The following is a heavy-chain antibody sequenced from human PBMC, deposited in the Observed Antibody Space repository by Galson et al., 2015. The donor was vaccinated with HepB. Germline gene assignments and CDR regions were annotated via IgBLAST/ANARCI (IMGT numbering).Heavy chain of an antibody. CDR3: ATSSYSSSSRGRYYYYMDV. V-gene: IGHV1-8*01. Sequence: SVKVSCKASGYTFTSCDINWVRQATGQGLEWMGWMNPNSGNTGYAQKFQGRVTMTRNTSISTAYMELSSLRSEDTAVYYCATSSYSSSSRGRYYYYMDVWGKGTTVTVSS. D-gene: IGHD6-6*01. CDR1: GYTFTSCD. J-gene: IGHJ6*03. CDR2: MNPNSGNT.